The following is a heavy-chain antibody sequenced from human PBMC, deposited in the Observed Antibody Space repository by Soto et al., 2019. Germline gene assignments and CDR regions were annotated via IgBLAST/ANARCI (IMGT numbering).Heavy chain of an antibody. CDR2: IFPTGAT. CDR3: ARQPVAPGLRYFDS. D-gene: IGHD5-12*01. CDR1: GDSMNNYY. J-gene: IGHJ4*02. Sequence: PSATLSLTCTVSGDSMNNYYWSWIRQTPGKGLEWIGYIFPTGATEYTPSLKSRITMSVDTSKSQFSLKVTTVTAADTAVYYCARQPVAPGLRYFDSWGQGTLVTVSS. V-gene: IGHV4-4*08.